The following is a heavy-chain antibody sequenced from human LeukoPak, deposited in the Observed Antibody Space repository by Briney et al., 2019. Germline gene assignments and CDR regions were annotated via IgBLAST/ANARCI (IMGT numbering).Heavy chain of an antibody. V-gene: IGHV3-74*01. J-gene: IGHJ5*02. D-gene: IGHD3-10*01. Sequence: GGSLRLSCAASGFTFSSYWMHWVRQAPGKGLVWVSRINSDGSSTSYADSVKGRFTISRDNAKNTLYLQMNSLRAEDTAVYYCARGNRFYYYGSGSYYIPYGNWFGPWGQGTLVTVSS. CDR2: INSDGSST. CDR3: ARGNRFYYYGSGSYYIPYGNWFGP. CDR1: GFTFSSYW.